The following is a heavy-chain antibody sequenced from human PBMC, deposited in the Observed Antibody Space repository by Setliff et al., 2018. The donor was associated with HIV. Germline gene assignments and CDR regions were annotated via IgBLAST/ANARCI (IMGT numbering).Heavy chain of an antibody. CDR2: FYYGGST. CDR1: GDSIGTYY. J-gene: IGHJ5*02. V-gene: IGHV4-59*01. Sequence: SETLSLTCSVSGDSIGTYYWNWIRQTPRKRLEWIGFFYYGGSTDYNPALKNRVAISVDTSRNRVSLKMTSVTAADTAVYYCARARLLGGFLSWGRGALVTVS. D-gene: IGHD7-27*01. CDR3: ARARLLGGFLS.